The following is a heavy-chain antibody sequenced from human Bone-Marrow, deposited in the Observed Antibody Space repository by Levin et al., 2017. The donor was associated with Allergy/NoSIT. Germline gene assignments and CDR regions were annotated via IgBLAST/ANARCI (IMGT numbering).Heavy chain of an antibody. CDR2: IYYSGST. J-gene: IGHJ5*02. V-gene: IGHV4-31*03. Sequence: SCTVSGGSISSGGYYWSWIRQHPGKGLEWIGYIYYSGSTYYNPSLKSRVTISVDTSKNQFSLKLSSVTAADTAVYYCARDQASIAAAGTATWDWFDPWGQGTLVTVSS. D-gene: IGHD6-13*01. CDR3: ARDQASIAAAGTATWDWFDP. CDR1: GGSISSGGYY.